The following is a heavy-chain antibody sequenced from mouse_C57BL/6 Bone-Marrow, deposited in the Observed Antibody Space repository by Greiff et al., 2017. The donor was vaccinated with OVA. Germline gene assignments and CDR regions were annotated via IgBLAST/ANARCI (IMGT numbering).Heavy chain of an antibody. V-gene: IGHV1-53*01. CDR3: ARFGDLLWLRRTGYYYAMDY. CDR1: GYTFTSYW. Sequence: QVQLQQPGTELVKPGASVKLSCKASGYTFTSYWMHWVKQRPGQGLEWIGNINPSNGGTNYNEKLKSKATLTVDKSSSTAYMQLSSLTSEYSAVYYCARFGDLLWLRRTGYYYAMDYWGQGTSGTVSS. D-gene: IGHD2-2*01. J-gene: IGHJ4*01. CDR2: INPSNGGT.